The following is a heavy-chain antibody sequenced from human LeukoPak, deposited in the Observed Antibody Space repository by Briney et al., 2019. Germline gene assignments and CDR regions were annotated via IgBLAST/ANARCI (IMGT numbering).Heavy chain of an antibody. CDR3: ARKSVTFSSGWSFDY. J-gene: IGHJ4*02. D-gene: IGHD6-19*01. Sequence: GSSVKVSCKASGGTFSSYAISWVRQAPGQGLEWMGGIIPIFGTANYAQKFQGRVTITADESTSTAYMELSSLRSEDTAVYYCARKSVTFSSGWSFDYWGQGTLVTVSS. CDR1: GGTFSSYA. V-gene: IGHV1-69*01. CDR2: IIPIFGTA.